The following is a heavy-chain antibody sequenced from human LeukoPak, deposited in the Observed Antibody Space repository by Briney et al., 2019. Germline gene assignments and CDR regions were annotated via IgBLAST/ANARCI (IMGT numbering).Heavy chain of an antibody. J-gene: IGHJ4*02. CDR2: IYSDISYK. Sequence: GGSLRLSCTASGFTFSTYGMHWLRQAPGKGLEWVAFIYSDISYKHCADSAKGRCTISRDNSQNTHFLQINSLKVDDTALYFCARETYDNSGRYFDYWGQGTLVIVSS. V-gene: IGHV3-30*02. CDR1: GFTFSTYG. D-gene: IGHD3-22*01. CDR3: ARETYDNSGRYFDY.